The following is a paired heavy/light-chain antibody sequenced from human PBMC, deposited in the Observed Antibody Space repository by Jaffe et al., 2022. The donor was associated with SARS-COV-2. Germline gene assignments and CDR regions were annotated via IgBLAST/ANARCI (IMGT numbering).Heavy chain of an antibody. D-gene: IGHD5-12*01. Sequence: QVQLQESGPGLVKPSQTLSLTCIVSGGSISSGSYYWSWIRQPAGKGLEWIGRIYSSGSTNYNPSLKSRATVSADTSKNQFSLKLSSVTAADTAVYYCAREGEEYSGYDWNIWGQGTMVTVSS. CDR1: GGSISSGSYY. V-gene: IGHV4-61*02. CDR2: IYSSGST. CDR3: AREGEEYSGYDWNI. J-gene: IGHJ3*02.
Light chain of an antibody. Sequence: EIVLTQSPATLSLSPGERATLSCRASQSISSSLAWYQQKPGQAPRLLIYTTSNRATGIPARFSGSGSGTDFTLTISSLEPEDFAVYFCLQRSSWPRTFGQGTKLEIK. CDR3: LQRSSWPRT. J-gene: IGKJ2*01. CDR1: QSISSS. V-gene: IGKV3-11*01. CDR2: TTS.